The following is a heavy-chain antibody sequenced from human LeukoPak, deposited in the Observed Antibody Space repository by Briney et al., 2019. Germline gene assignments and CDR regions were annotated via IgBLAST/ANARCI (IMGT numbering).Heavy chain of an antibody. D-gene: IGHD6-13*01. Sequence: VASVKVSCKASGYTFTSYDINWVRQATGQGLEWMGWMNPNSGNTGYAQKFQGRVTMTRNTSISTAYMELSSLRSEDTAVYYCARGNTRTYSRPFDYWGQGTLVTVSS. J-gene: IGHJ4*02. CDR3: ARGNTRTYSRPFDY. V-gene: IGHV1-8*01. CDR1: GYTFTSYD. CDR2: MNPNSGNT.